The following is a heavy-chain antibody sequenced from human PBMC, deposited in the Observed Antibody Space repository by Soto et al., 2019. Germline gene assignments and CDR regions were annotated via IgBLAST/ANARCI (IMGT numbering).Heavy chain of an antibody. D-gene: IGHD6-13*01. J-gene: IGHJ6*02. Sequence: PGESLKISCKGSGYSFTSYWIGWVRQMPGKGLEWMGIIYPGDSDTRYSPSFQGQVTISADKSISTAYLQWSSLKASDTAMYYCARCSGYSSSWYFDYGMDVWGRGTTVTVSS. CDR2: IYPGDSDT. CDR3: ARCSGYSSSWYFDYGMDV. V-gene: IGHV5-51*01. CDR1: GYSFTSYW.